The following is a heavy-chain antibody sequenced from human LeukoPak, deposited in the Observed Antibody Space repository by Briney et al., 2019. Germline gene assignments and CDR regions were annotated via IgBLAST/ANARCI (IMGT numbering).Heavy chain of an antibody. CDR1: GYTFTSCA. D-gene: IGHD2-21*02. CDR3: ARWYCGGDCSETYCYYGMDV. V-gene: IGHV7-4-1*02. CDR2: INTNTGDP. Sequence: ASVKVSGKASGYTFTSCAMNWVRPAPGQGLEWMGWINTNTGDPTYAQGFTGRFVFSLDTSVSTAYLQISSVKAEDTAVYYCARWYCGGDCSETYCYYGMDVWGQGTTVTVSS. J-gene: IGHJ6*02.